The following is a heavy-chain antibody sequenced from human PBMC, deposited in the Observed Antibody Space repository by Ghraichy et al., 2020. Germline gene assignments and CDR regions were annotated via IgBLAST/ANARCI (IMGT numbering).Heavy chain of an antibody. CDR2: ITGSGGST. V-gene: IGHV3-23*01. J-gene: IGHJ4*02. CDR3: AKGLMGPYGPLDY. Sequence: GGSLRLSCAASGFTFSSYAMSWVRQAPGKGLEWISSITGSGGSTYYADSVKGRFTISRDNSKNTLYLQMNSLRVDDTAVYYCAKGLMGPYGPLDYWGQGTLVTVSS. CDR1: GFTFSSYA. D-gene: IGHD3-10*01.